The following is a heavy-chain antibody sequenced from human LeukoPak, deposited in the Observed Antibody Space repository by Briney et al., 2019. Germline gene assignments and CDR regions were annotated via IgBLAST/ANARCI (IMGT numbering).Heavy chain of an antibody. CDR2: ISSSSSSYI. CDR3: AKDTAMGYYYGMDV. Sequence: PGGSLRLSCAASGFTFSSYSMNWVRQAPGKGLEWVSSISSSSSSYIYYADSVKGRFTISRDNAKNSLYLQMNSLRAEDTAVYYCAKDTAMGYYYGMDVWGQGTTVTVSS. J-gene: IGHJ6*02. D-gene: IGHD5-18*01. V-gene: IGHV3-21*01. CDR1: GFTFSSYS.